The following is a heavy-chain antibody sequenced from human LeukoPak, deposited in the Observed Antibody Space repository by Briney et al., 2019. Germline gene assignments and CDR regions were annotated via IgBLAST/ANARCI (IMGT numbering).Heavy chain of an antibody. J-gene: IGHJ4*02. V-gene: IGHV3-33*01. CDR2: IWYDGSNK. CDR1: GFTFSSYG. CDR3: ARVGRGYSYGYPFDY. Sequence: GGSLRLSCAASGFTFSSYGMHWVRQAPGKGLEWVAVIWYDGSNKYYADSVKGRFTISRDNSKNTLYLQMNSLRAEDTAVYYCARVGRGYSYGYPFDYWGQGTLVTVSS. D-gene: IGHD5-18*01.